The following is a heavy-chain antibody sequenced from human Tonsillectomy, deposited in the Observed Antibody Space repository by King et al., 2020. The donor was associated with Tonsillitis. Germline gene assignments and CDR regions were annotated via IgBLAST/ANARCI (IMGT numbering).Heavy chain of an antibody. D-gene: IGHD2-21*02. V-gene: IGHV3-48*04. CDR2: ISSSSSTI. CDR1: GFTFSSYS. CDR3: ARDLGAYCGGDCYSRAFDI. Sequence: LQLVQSGGGLVQPGGSLRLSCAASGFTFSSYSMNWVRQAPGKGLEWVSYISSSSSTIYYADSVKGRFTISRDNAKNSLYLQMNSLRAEDTAVYYCARDLGAYCGGDCYSRAFDIWGQGTMVTVSS. J-gene: IGHJ3*02.